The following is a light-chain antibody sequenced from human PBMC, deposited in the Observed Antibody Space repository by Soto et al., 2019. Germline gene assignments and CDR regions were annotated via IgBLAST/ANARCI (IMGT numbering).Light chain of an antibody. CDR1: QSVSTNY. J-gene: IGKJ4*01. CDR3: QQYGSSPS. Sequence: EIVLTQSPATLSLSPGERATLSCEASQSVSTNYIAWYQQKPGLAPRLLIYDASTRATGISDRFSGSGSGTDFILTISRLEPADFAVYYCQQYGSSPSFGRGTKVDIK. CDR2: DAS. V-gene: IGKV3D-20*01.